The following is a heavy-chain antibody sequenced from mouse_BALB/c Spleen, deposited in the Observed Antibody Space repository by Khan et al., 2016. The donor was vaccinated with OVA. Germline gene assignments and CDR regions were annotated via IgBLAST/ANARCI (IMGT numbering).Heavy chain of an antibody. CDR1: GFSLTNYG. J-gene: IGHJ4*01. CDR2: IWSDGST. Sequence: VQLQESGPGLAAPSQSLSITCTISGFSLTNYGVHWVRQPPGKGLEWLVVIWSDGSTTYNSALKSRLTITKDNSQSQVFLRVNSLHTDATAIYFCARQPYYHYNIMDFWGQGTSVTVSS. CDR3: ARQPYYHYNIMDF. D-gene: IGHD2-10*01. V-gene: IGHV2-6-1*01.